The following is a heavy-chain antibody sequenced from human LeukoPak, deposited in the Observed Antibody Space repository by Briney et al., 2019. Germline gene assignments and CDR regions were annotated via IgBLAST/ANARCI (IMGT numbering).Heavy chain of an antibody. CDR3: VRTWGFDY. V-gene: IGHV3-23*01. CDR2: LSGNGAVT. J-gene: IGHJ4*02. D-gene: IGHD3-16*01. Sequence: GGSLRLSCAASGFTFSSYWMNWVRQPPGKGLEWVSTLSGNGAVTYYADSVKGRFTISRDISKNTLYLQMNSLRAEDTAVYYCVRTWGFDYWGQGTLVTVSS. CDR1: GFTFSSYW.